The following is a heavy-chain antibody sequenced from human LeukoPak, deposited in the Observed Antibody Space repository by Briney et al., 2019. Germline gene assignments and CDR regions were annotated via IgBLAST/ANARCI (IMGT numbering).Heavy chain of an antibody. CDR3: ARRRFVRGPDVVNPFDY. J-gene: IGHJ4*02. Sequence: SETLSLSCTVSDGSISTNSYYWGWIRQPPGKGLEWIGSVFYSGSTYYNPSLKSRVTIPVDTSKNQFSLKLSSVTAADTAVYYYARRRFVRGPDVVNPFDYWGQGTLVTVSS. CDR1: DGSISTNSYY. V-gene: IGHV4-39*01. D-gene: IGHD2-8*01. CDR2: VFYSGST.